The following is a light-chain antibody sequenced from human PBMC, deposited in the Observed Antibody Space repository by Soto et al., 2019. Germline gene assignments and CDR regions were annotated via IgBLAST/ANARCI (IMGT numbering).Light chain of an antibody. J-gene: IGLJ1*01. CDR3: SSYTSSNTYV. CDR1: SSDIGYYNY. CDR2: DVG. V-gene: IGLV2-14*03. Sequence: QSALTQPASVSGSPGQSIAISCTGTSSDIGYYNYVSWYQHNPGKTPKLLISDVGNRTSGTSDRFSGSKSGNTASLTISGLQAEDEAYYYCSSYTSSNTYVLGTGTKVTVL.